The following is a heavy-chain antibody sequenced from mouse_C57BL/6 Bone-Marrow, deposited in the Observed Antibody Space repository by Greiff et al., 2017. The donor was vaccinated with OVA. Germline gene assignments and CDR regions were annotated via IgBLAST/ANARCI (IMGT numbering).Heavy chain of an antibody. CDR1: GYTFPSYC. J-gene: IGHJ4*01. CDR3: ADYGYDYYAMDY. CDR2: IHPNSGST. Sequence: VQLQQPGAELVKPGASVKLSCKASGYTFPSYCMHWVKQRPGQGLEWIGMIHPNSGSTNYNEKFKSKATLTVDKSSSTAYMQLSSLTSEDSAVYYCADYGYDYYAMDYWGQGTSVTVSS. V-gene: IGHV1-64*01. D-gene: IGHD2-2*01.